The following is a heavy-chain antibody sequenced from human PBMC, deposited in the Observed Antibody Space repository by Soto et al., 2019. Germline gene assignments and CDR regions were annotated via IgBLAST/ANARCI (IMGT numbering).Heavy chain of an antibody. D-gene: IGHD3-10*01. CDR2: INHSGST. J-gene: IGHJ3*02. CDR1: GGSFSGYY. CDR3: ARVWGGAFDI. Sequence: TSETLSLTCAVYGGSFSGYYWSWIRQPPGKGLEWIGEINHSGSTNYNPSLKSRVTISVDTSKNQFSLKLSSVTAADTAVYYCARVWGGAFDIWGQGTTVTVS. V-gene: IGHV4-34*01.